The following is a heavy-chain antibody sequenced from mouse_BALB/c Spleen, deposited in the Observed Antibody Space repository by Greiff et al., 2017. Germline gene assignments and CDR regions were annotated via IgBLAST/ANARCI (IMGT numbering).Heavy chain of an antibody. CDR2: IYPGGGYT. CDR1: GYTFTNYW. CDR3: AREGYGSSLFAY. J-gene: IGHJ3*01. D-gene: IGHD1-1*01. Sequence: QVQLKQSGAELVRPGTSVKISCKASGYTFTNYWLGWVKQRPGHGLEWIGDIYPGGGYTNYNEKFKGKATLTADTSSSTAYMQLSSLTSEDSAVYFCAREGYGSSLFAYWGQGTLVTVSA. V-gene: IGHV1-63*02.